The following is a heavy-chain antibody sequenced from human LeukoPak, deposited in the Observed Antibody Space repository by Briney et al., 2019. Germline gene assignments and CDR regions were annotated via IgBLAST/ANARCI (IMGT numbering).Heavy chain of an antibody. Sequence: PGGSLRLSCAASGFTFSSYWMSWVRQAPGKGLEWLANIKQVGSEKYNVDSVKGRFTISRDNAKNSLYLEMNRLRAEDTAVYYCAREGIAAAGDYWGRGTLVTVSS. CDR3: AREGIAAAGDY. D-gene: IGHD6-13*01. V-gene: IGHV3-7*01. CDR1: GFTFSSYW. J-gene: IGHJ4*02. CDR2: IKQVGSEK.